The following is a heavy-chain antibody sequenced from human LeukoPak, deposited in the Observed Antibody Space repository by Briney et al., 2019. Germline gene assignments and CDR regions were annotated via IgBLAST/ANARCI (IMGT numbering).Heavy chain of an antibody. J-gene: IGHJ4*02. CDR2: IYPRDGST. V-gene: IGHV1-46*01. Sequence: ASVKVSRKASGYTFTSNYIHWVRQAPGQGLEWMGMIYPRDGSTSYAQKFQGRVTVTRDTSTSTVHMELSGLRSEDTAVYYCARDQEGFDYWGQGTLVTVSS. CDR1: GYTFTSNY. CDR3: ARDQEGFDY.